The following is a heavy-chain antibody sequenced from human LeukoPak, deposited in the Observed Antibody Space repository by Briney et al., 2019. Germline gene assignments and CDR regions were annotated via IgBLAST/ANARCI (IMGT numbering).Heavy chain of an antibody. CDR2: IKGDGSEK. Sequence: GGSLRLSCAASGFTFSSSWMSWARQAPGKGLEWVAHIKGDGSEKSYVDSVKGRFSISRDNAQNSLYLQMNSLRAEDTAVYYCARDTTWGQGTLVTVSS. CDR3: ARDTT. J-gene: IGHJ5*02. CDR1: GFTFSSSW. V-gene: IGHV3-7*01.